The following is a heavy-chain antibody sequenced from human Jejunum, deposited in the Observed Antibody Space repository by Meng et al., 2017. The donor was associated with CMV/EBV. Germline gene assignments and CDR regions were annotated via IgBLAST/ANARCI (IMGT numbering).Heavy chain of an antibody. D-gene: IGHD6-19*01. J-gene: IGHJ4*02. CDR1: GGSVSSGGYD. CDR2: IYYGGST. CDR3: ARVSSGWDYFDY. V-gene: IGHV4-31*03. Sequence: VQREESAPGLWKPSQTLSPTVPVSGGSVSSGGYDWTWIRPPPGKGLEWFGHIYYGGSTFYNPSLKGRVIISIGTSKNQFSLNLRSVTAADTAVYYCARVSSGWDYFDYWGQGTLVTVSS.